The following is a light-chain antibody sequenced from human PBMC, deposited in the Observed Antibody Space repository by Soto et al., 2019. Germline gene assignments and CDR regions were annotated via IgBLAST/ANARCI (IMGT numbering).Light chain of an antibody. CDR2: GAS. CDR3: QKNSHWPMWT. V-gene: IGKV3-11*01. CDR1: QNDRTF. Sequence: EVVLTQSPDTLSLSPVVRATLSCRPSQNDRTFLAWYQQNPGQSPRLLIYGASNRAAGIPTRFSGSGSGTDFTLTLSRLGPEDVAVYYCQKNSHWPMWTFGQGTTV. J-gene: IGKJ1*01.